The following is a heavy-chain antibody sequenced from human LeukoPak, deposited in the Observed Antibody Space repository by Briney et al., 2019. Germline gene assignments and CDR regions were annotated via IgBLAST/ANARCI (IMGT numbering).Heavy chain of an antibody. CDR1: GYTFTSYG. CDR2: ISAYNGNT. J-gene: IGHJ3*02. D-gene: IGHD5-24*01. Sequence: ASVKVSCKASGYTFTSYGISWVRQAPGQGLEWMGWISAYNGNTNYAQKLQGRVTMTTDTSTSTAYMELRSLRSDDTAVYYCARVVEMATIDAFDIWGQGTMVTVSS. CDR3: ARVVEMATIDAFDI. V-gene: IGHV1-18*01.